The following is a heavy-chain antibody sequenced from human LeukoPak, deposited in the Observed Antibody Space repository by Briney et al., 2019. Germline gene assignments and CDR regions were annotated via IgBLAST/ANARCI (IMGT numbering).Heavy chain of an antibody. Sequence: GGSLRLSCAASGFTFSSYGMHWVRQAPGKGLEWVAFIRYDGSNKYYADSVKGRFTISRDNSKNTLYLQMNSLRAEDTAVYYCARLYGSWYSFDYWGQGTLVTVSS. V-gene: IGHV3-30*02. J-gene: IGHJ4*02. CDR1: GFTFSSYG. CDR2: IRYDGSNK. CDR3: ARLYGSWYSFDY. D-gene: IGHD6-13*01.